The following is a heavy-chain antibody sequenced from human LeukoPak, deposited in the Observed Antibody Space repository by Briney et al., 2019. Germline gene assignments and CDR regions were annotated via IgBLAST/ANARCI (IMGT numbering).Heavy chain of an antibody. CDR1: GYTFTGYY. V-gene: IGHV1-2*02. J-gene: IGHJ5*02. Sequence: ASVKISCKASGYTFTGYYMHWVRQAPGQGLEWMGWINPNSGGTNYAQKFQGRVTMTRDTSISTAYMELSRLRSDDTAVYYCARHVRADTAMVNWFDPWGQGTLVTVSS. D-gene: IGHD5-18*01. CDR3: ARHVRADTAMVNWFDP. CDR2: INPNSGGT.